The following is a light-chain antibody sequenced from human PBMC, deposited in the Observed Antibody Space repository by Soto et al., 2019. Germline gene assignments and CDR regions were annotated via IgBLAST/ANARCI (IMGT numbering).Light chain of an antibody. CDR1: QSVSNNY. J-gene: IGKJ1*01. CDR2: DAS. CDR3: QHYVTSLTT. Sequence: EIVLTQSPGTLSLSPGERATLSCRASQSVSNNYLAWYQQKPGQAPRLLIYDASNGATGIPARFSGSGSGTDFTLTISSLEPEDFAVYYCQHYVTSLTTFGQGTKVDI. V-gene: IGKV3-20*01.